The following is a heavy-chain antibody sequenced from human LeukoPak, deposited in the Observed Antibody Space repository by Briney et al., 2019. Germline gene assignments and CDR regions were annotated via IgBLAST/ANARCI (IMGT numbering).Heavy chain of an antibody. CDR1: GFTFTGYY. Sequence: ASVKVSCKASGFTFTGYYMHWVRQAPGQGLEWMGWINPNSGGTNYAQKFQGRVTMTRDTSITTAYMELTSLRSDDTAVYYCAREAGGGSYPDYWGQGTLVTVSS. CDR2: INPNSGGT. D-gene: IGHD1-26*01. J-gene: IGHJ4*02. V-gene: IGHV1-2*02. CDR3: AREAGGGSYPDY.